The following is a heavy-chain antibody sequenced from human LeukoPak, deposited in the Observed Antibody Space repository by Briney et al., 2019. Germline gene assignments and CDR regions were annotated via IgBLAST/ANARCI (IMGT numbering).Heavy chain of an antibody. J-gene: IGHJ4*02. V-gene: IGHV4-34*01. CDR2: INHSGST. Sequence: SETLSLTCAVYGGSFSGYYWSWIRQPPGKGLEWIGEINHSGSTNYNPSLKSRVTISVDTSKNQFSLKLSSVTAADTAVYYCAMREWWFGELLLWDYWGQGTLVTVSS. CDR1: GGSFSGYY. CDR3: AMREWWFGELLLWDY. D-gene: IGHD3-10*01.